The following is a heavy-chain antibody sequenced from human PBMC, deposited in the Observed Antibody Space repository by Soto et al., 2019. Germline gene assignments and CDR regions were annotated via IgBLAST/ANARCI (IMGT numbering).Heavy chain of an antibody. D-gene: IGHD5-18*01. Sequence: SATLSLTCPFSGDSISNRTYHWGWLRQPPGKGLEWIGSIYYSGSTYHNPSLKSRVTISVDMSKNQFSLNLSSVTAADTAVYYCARHGGDSYGGVSSWGQGSLGTAPQ. CDR2: IYYSGST. CDR3: ARHGGDSYGGVSS. J-gene: IGHJ4*02. V-gene: IGHV4-39*01. CDR1: GDSISNRTYH.